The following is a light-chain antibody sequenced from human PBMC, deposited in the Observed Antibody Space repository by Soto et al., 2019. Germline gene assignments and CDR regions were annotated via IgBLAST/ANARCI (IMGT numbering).Light chain of an antibody. V-gene: IGKV3-20*01. Sequence: EIVLTQSPGTLSLSPGERATLSCRTSQSVSSNYLAWYQQKPGQAPRLLIYGASSRATGIPDRFSGSWSGTDFTLTISRLEPEDFAVYYCQQYGSSGRTFGQGTK. CDR1: QSVSSNY. CDR2: GAS. CDR3: QQYGSSGRT. J-gene: IGKJ1*01.